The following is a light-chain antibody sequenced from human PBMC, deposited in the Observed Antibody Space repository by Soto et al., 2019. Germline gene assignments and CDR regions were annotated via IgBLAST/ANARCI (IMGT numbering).Light chain of an antibody. V-gene: IGKV3-15*01. Sequence: EIVMTQSPATLSVSPGERATLSCRASQSVSSNLAWYQQKPGQAPRLLIYGASTRATGIPARFSGSESGTEFTLTISSLQSEDFAVYYCQQYNKWPLTFGGGTKVDI. CDR3: QQYNKWPLT. CDR1: QSVSSN. CDR2: GAS. J-gene: IGKJ4*01.